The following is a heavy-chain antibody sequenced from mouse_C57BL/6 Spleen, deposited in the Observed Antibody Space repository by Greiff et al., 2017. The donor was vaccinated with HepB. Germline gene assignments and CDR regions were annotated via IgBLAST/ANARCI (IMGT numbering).Heavy chain of an antibody. J-gene: IGHJ2*01. CDR3: ARSKITAVVAGDYFDY. CDR1: GYTFTSYW. V-gene: IGHV1-7*01. Sequence: VQLQQSGAELAKPGASVKLSCKASGYTFTSYWMHWVKQRPGQGLEWIGYINPSSGYTKYNQKFKDKATLTADKSSSTAYMQLSSLTYEDSAVYYCARSKITAVVAGDYFDYWGQGTTLTVSS. D-gene: IGHD1-1*01. CDR2: INPSSGYT.